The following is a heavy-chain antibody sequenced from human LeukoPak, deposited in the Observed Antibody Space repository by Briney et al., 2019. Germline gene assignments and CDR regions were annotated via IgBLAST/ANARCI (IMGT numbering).Heavy chain of an antibody. CDR2: IYYSGST. CDR1: GCSISSYY. Sequence: SETLSLTCTVSGCSISSYYWSWIRQPPGKGLEWIGYIYYSGSTNYNPSLKSRVTISVDTSKNQFSLKLSSVSAADTAVYYCARGGSGWYGYYYYGMDVWGQGTTVTVSS. J-gene: IGHJ6*02. CDR3: ARGGSGWYGYYYYGMDV. V-gene: IGHV4-59*01. D-gene: IGHD6-19*01.